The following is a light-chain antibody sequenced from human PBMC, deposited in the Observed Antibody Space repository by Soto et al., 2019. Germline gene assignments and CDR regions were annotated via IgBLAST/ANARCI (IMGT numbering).Light chain of an antibody. CDR2: DNN. J-gene: IGLJ1*01. CDR1: GSNIGNNY. V-gene: IGLV1-51*01. Sequence: QSVLTQPPSVSAAPGQKVTISCSGGGSNIGNNYVSWYQPLPGTAPKLLIYDNNRRPSGIPDRFSGSKSGTSATLGITGLQTGDEADYYCGTWDNSLSAYVFGTGTKLTVL. CDR3: GTWDNSLSAYV.